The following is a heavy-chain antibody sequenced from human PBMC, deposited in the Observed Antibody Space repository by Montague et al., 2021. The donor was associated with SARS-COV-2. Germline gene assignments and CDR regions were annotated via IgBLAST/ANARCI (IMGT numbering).Heavy chain of an antibody. CDR1: GGSISSSSYY. V-gene: IGHV4-39*07. Sequence: SETLSLTCTVSGGSISSSSYYWGWIRQPPGKGLEWIGSIYYSGSTYYNPSLKSRVTISVDTSKNQFSLKLSPVTAADTAVYYCARDTRITMIVVVQGYGIDVWGQGTTVTVSS. J-gene: IGHJ6*02. CDR3: ARDTRITMIVVVQGYGIDV. D-gene: IGHD3-22*01. CDR2: IYYSGST.